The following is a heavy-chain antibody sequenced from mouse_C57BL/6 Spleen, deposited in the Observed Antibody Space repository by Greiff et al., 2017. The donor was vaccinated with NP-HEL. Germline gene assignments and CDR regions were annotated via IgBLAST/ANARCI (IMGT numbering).Heavy chain of an antibody. CDR2: IDPSDSYT. CDR3: ARNDPYYSSGYEGYYAMDY. V-gene: IGHV1-69*01. D-gene: IGHD3-2*02. Sequence: VQLQQPGAELVMPGASVKLSCKASGYTFTSYWMHWVKQRPGQGLEWIGEIDPSDSYTNYNQKFKGKSTLTVDKSSSTAYMQLSSLTSEDSAVYYCARNDPYYSSGYEGYYAMDYWGQGTSVTVSS. J-gene: IGHJ4*01. CDR1: GYTFTSYW.